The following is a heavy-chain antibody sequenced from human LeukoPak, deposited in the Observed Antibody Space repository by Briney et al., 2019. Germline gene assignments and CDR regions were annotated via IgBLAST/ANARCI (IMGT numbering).Heavy chain of an antibody. CDR3: AKIPRDAFDV. J-gene: IGHJ3*01. Sequence: SETLSLTCTVSGVSIRSYYWSWIRQPPGKGLEWIGCIYYSRSTNYDPSLKSRVTISVDKSKNQFSLKLSSVTAADTAVYYCAKIPRDAFDVWGQGTLVTVSS. V-gene: IGHV4-59*03. CDR2: IYYSRST. CDR1: GVSIRSYY.